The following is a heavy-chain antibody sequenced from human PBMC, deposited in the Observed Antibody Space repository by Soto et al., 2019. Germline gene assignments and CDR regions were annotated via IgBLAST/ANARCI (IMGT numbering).Heavy chain of an antibody. CDR3: VRLVVVLAATPYDS. V-gene: IGHV3-74*01. CDR1: GFTFSSYW. CDR2: INSDGRDT. J-gene: IGHJ4*02. D-gene: IGHD2-15*01. Sequence: GGSLRLSCAASGFTFSSYWMHWVRQAPGKGLVWVSRINSDGRDTDYADSVKGRFTISRDNAKNTLYLQMNSLRAEDTAVYYCVRLVVVLAATPYDSWGQGTLVTV.